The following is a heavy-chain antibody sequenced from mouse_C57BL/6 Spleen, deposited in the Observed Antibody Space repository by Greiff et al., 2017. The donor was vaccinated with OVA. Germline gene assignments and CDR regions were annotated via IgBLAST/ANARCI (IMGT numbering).Heavy chain of an antibody. Sequence: QVQLKESGPGLVAPSQSLSITCTVSGFSLTSYGVDWVRQSPGKGLEWLGVIWGVGSTNYNSALKSRLSISKDNSKSQVFLKMNSLQTDDTAMYYCAMHYYGSSYPFAYWGQGTLVTVSA. CDR2: IWGVGST. J-gene: IGHJ3*01. CDR1: GFSLTSYG. V-gene: IGHV2-6*01. D-gene: IGHD1-1*01. CDR3: AMHYYGSSYPFAY.